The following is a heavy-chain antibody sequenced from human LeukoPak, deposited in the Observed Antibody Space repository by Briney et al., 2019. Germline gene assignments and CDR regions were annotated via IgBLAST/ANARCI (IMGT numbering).Heavy chain of an antibody. D-gene: IGHD3-9*01. J-gene: IGHJ5*02. V-gene: IGHV1-8*01. CDR3: ARAAILTGYYADYNWFDP. CDR2: MNHSGGIT. Sequence: ASVKVSCKASGYTFTSYDINCVRQATGQRREWMGWMNHSGGITGYEQKFQGRYNMSRNTSIRTAYMELSSLRSEDTAVYYCARAAILTGYYADYNWFDPWGQGTLVTVSS. CDR1: GYTFTSYD.